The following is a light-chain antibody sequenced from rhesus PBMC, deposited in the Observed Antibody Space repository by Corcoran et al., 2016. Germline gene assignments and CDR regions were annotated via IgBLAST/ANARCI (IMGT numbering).Light chain of an antibody. CDR2: YAS. CDR3: QQHDNYPLT. V-gene: IGKV1S14*01. J-gene: IGKJ1*01. Sequence: DIQMTQSPSSLSASVGDTVTITCRTSQDISNYLAWYQQKPGKAPKPLIYYASTLESGAPSRFSGGGSGTDVSLTISSLHPEDFAIYYCQQHDNYPLTFGQGTKVEI. CDR1: QDISNY.